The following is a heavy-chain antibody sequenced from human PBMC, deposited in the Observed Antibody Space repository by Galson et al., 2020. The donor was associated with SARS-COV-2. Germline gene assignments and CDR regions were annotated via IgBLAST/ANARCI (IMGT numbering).Heavy chain of an antibody. CDR3: ARARGSVYYSYGFDV. J-gene: IGHJ6*04. CDR1: GFRFNKCA. D-gene: IGHD3-10*01. Sequence: GESLKISWASPGFRFNKCAMHGVRQAAGKGLEGVAMISHDGSNKYYADSVKGRFTISRDNSDNPLYLQMTSLRADDTAVYYRARARGSVYYSYGFDVWGKGTTAPVSS. CDR2: ISHDGSNK. V-gene: IGHV3-30-3*01.